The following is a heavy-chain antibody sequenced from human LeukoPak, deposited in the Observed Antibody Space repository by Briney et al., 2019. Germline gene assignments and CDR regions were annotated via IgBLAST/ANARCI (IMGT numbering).Heavy chain of an antibody. CDR3: ARSQYSSVENWFDP. J-gene: IGHJ5*02. V-gene: IGHV4-30-2*01. CDR2: IYHSGST. CDR1: GGSISSGGYY. Sequence: SQTLSLTCTVSGGSISSGGYYWSWIRQPPGKGLEWIGYIYHSGSTYYNPSLKSRVTMSVDTSKNQFSLKLSSVTAADTAVYYCARSQYSSVENWFDPWGQGTLVTVSS. D-gene: IGHD6-19*01.